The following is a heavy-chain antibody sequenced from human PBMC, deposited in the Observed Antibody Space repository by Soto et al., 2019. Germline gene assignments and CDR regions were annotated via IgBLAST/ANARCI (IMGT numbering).Heavy chain of an antibody. CDR3: ARSGDTRDGYNLYFDY. V-gene: IGHV1-69*06. J-gene: IGHJ4*02. Sequence: SVKVSCKASGGTFSSYAISWVRQAPGQGLEWMGGIIPIFGTANYAQKFQGRVTITADKSTSTAYMELSSLRSEDTAVYYCARSGDTRDGYNLYFDYWGQGTLVTVSS. D-gene: IGHD5-12*01. CDR1: GGTFSSYA. CDR2: IIPIFGTA.